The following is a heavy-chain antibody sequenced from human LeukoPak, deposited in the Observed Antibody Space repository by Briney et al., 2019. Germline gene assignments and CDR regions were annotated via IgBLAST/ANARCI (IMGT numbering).Heavy chain of an antibody. J-gene: IGHJ5*02. CDR3: ARVVVPAAYNWFDP. V-gene: IGHV4-61*02. CDR2: IYTSGST. D-gene: IGHD2-2*01. Sequence: SQTLSLTCTVSGGSISSGSYYWSWIRQPAGKGLEWIGRIYTSGSTNYNPSLKSRVTMSVDTSKNQFSLKLSSVTAADTAVYYCARVVVPAAYNWFDPWGQGTLVTVSS. CDR1: GGSISSGSYY.